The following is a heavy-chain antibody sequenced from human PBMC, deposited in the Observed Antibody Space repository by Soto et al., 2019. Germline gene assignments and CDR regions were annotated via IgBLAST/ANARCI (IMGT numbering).Heavy chain of an antibody. CDR2: ISGSGGSR. CDR1: GFTFSSYA. J-gene: IGHJ4*02. V-gene: IGHV3-23*01. D-gene: IGHD6-13*01. CDR3: AKRELVLDY. Sequence: EVQLLESGGGLVQPGGSLRLSCAASGFTFSSYAMSWVRQAPGEGLEWVSGISGSGGSRNYADSVKGRFTISRDNSKNTLYLQMNSLRAEDTAVYYCAKRELVLDYWGQGTLVTVSS.